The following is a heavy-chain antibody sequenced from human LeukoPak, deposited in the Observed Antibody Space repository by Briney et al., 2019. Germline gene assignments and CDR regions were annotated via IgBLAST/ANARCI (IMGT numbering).Heavy chain of an antibody. V-gene: IGHV4-38-2*02. CDR1: GYSISSGYY. D-gene: IGHD6-13*01. J-gene: IGHJ4*02. CDR3: ASNYHSSWDQYYFDY. CDR2: IYTSGST. Sequence: SETLSLTCTVSGYSISSGYYWGWIRQPPGKGLEWIGRIYTSGSTNYNPSLKSRVTMSVDTSKNQFSLKLSSVTAADTAVYYCASNYHSSWDQYYFDYWGQGTLVTVSS.